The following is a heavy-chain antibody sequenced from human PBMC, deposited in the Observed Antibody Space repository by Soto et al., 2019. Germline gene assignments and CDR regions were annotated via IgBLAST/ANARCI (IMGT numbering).Heavy chain of an antibody. J-gene: IGHJ4*02. D-gene: IGHD3-10*01. CDR1: GFTFDDYA. Sequence: EVQLVESGGGLVQPGRSLRLSCAASGFTFDDYAMHWVRQAPGKGLEWVSGISRDSGSIGYADSVKGRFTISRDNAKNSLYLQMNSLRAKDTDWYYCAKSGSGSYKFDYWGQGTLVTVSS. CDR3: AKSGSGSYKFDY. V-gene: IGHV3-9*01. CDR2: ISRDSGSI.